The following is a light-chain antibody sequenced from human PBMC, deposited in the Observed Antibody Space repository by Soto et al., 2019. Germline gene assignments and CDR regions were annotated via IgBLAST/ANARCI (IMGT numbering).Light chain of an antibody. Sequence: EIVLTQSSATLSLSPGERATLSCRASQSVTSNALAWYQHNSGQAPRLLIDGVSSRATGIPDRFSGSGSGTDVTLTISSLEPEDFAVYYCQQRSKWPLPFGGGTKVEIK. CDR2: GVS. CDR3: QQRSKWPLP. V-gene: IGKV3-11*01. J-gene: IGKJ4*01. CDR1: QSVTSN.